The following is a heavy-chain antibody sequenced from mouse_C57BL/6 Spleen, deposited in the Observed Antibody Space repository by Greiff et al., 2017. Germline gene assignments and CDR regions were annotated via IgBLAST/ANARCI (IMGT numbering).Heavy chain of an antibody. J-gene: IGHJ1*03. CDR3: ARGGTIGHNCYFDV. CDR1: GYTFTSYW. V-gene: IGHV1-52*01. CDR2: IDPSDSET. Sequence: VQLQQSGAELARPGSSVKLSCKASGYTFTSYWMHWVKQRPIQGLEWIGNIDPSDSETHYNQKFKDKATLTVDKSSSTAYMQLSSLPSEDSAVYYCARGGTIGHNCYFDVRGTAATETVST. D-gene: IGHD1-1*02.